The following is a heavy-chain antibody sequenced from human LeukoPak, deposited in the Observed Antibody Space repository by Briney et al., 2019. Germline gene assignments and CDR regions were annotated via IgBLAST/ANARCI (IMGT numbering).Heavy chain of an antibody. J-gene: IGHJ5*02. D-gene: IGHD2-2*02. V-gene: IGHV1-8*01. CDR3: ARAPGYCSGTTCDKRFDP. CDR1: GYTFTTSD. CDR2: MNPNTGNT. Sequence: ASVKVSCKASGYTFTTSDINWVRQATGQGLEWMGWMNPNTGNTGYAQRFQGRVTMTRDTSISTAYMELSSLRSEDTAVYYCARAPGYCSGTTCDKRFDPWGQGTLVTVSS.